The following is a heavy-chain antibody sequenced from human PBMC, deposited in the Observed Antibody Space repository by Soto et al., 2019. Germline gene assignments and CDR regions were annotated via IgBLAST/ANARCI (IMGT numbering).Heavy chain of an antibody. CDR2: ISGSGGST. Sequence: VGSLRLSCAASGFTFSSYAMSWVRQAPGKGLEWVSAISGSGGSTYYADSVKGRFSISRDNSKNTLYLQMNSLRAEDTAVYYCAKVKVVTGTTGCFDYWGQGTLVTVSS. V-gene: IGHV3-23*01. CDR1: GFTFSSYA. CDR3: AKVKVVTGTTGCFDY. J-gene: IGHJ4*02. D-gene: IGHD1-7*01.